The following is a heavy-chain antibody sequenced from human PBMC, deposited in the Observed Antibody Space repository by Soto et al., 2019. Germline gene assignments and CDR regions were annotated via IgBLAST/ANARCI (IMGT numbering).Heavy chain of an antibody. CDR2: ISGSGGST. CDR1: GFTFSSYA. J-gene: IGHJ4*02. V-gene: IGHV3-23*01. Sequence: GGSLRLSCAASGFTFSSYAMSWVRQAPGKGPEWVSAISGSGGSTYYADSVKGRFTISRDNSKNTLYLQMNSLRAEDTAVYYCAKTPFILTGYSNYFDYWGQGTLVTVSS. CDR3: AKTPFILTGYSNYFDY. D-gene: IGHD3-9*01.